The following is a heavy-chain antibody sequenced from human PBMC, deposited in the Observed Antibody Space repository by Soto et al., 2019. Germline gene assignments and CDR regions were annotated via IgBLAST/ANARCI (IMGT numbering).Heavy chain of an antibody. CDR1: GFSFSSDS. D-gene: IGHD2-21*01. V-gene: IGHV3-48*02. CDR2: ISSSGSTI. CDR3: ARGRGYCGGTNCYLDY. Sequence: EVQLVESGGGLVQPGGSLRLSCAASGFSFSSDSMKRVRQAPGKGLEWVSYISSSGSTIYYADSVKGRFTISADNAKNSVYLQMNSLRDDDTAVYYCARGRGYCGGTNCYLDYWGQGALVTVSS. J-gene: IGHJ4*02.